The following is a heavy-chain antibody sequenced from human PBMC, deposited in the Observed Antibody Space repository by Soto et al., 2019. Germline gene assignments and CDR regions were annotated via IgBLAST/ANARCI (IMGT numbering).Heavy chain of an antibody. CDR3: ARHKEDSYYYYYYMDV. CDR2: IYYSGST. Sequence: SETLSLTCTVSGGSISSYYWSWIRQPPGKGLEWIGYIYYSGSTNYNPSLKSRVTISVDTSKNQFSLKLSSVTAADTAVYYCARHKEDSYYYYYYMDVWGKGTTVTVSS. V-gene: IGHV4-59*08. CDR1: GGSISSYY. J-gene: IGHJ6*03.